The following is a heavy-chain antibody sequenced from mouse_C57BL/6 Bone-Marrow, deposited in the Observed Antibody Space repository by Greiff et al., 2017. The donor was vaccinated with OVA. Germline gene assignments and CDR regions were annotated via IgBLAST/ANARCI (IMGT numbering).Heavy chain of an antibody. J-gene: IGHJ3*01. CDR2: INPNNGGT. V-gene: IGHV1-18*01. Sequence: EVQLQQSGPELVKPGASVKIPCKASGYTFTDYNMDWVKQSHGKSLEWIGDINPNNGGTIYNQKFKGKATLTVDKSSSTAYMELRSLTSEDTAVYYCARVYYGYDGAWFAYWGQGTLVTVSA. D-gene: IGHD2-2*01. CDR3: ARVYYGYDGAWFAY. CDR1: GYTFTDYN.